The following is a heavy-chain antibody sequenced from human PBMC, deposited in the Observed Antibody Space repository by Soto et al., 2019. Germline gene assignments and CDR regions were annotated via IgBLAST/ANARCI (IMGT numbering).Heavy chain of an antibody. CDR3: ARDHSGYCSSISCYRSGMEV. V-gene: IGHV3-30-3*01. Sequence: PVGSLRLSCAASGLTFSNYAMHWVRHSPGKWLEWVAVISYDGGNKYYADSVKGRFTISRDNSKSTLYLQMNSLRPEDTAVYYCARDHSGYCSSISCYRSGMEVWGQGTTDSVSS. CDR2: ISYDGGNK. J-gene: IGHJ6*02. D-gene: IGHD2-2*02. CDR1: GLTFSNYA.